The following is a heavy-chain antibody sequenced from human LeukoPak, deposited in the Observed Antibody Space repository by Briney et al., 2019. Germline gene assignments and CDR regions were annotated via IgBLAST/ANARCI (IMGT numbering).Heavy chain of an antibody. CDR2: ISYDGSNK. D-gene: IGHD2-2*01. J-gene: IGHJ4*02. V-gene: IGHV3-30*18. CDR3: AKDGGVVVVPAAMVFVDY. Sequence: PGGSLRLSCAASGFTFSSYGMHWVRQAPGKGLKWMAVISYDGSNKYYAGSVKGRFTISRDNSKNTLYLQMNSLRAEDTAVYYCAKDGGVVVVPAAMVFVDYWGQGTLVTVSS. CDR1: GFTFSSYG.